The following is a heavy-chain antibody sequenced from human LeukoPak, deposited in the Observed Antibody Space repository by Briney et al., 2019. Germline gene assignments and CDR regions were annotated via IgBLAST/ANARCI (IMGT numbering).Heavy chain of an antibody. D-gene: IGHD3-10*01. CDR2: IYSDGVT. Sequence: GGSLRLSCAASGFIVNSYAMSWVRQAPGKGLAWVSLIYSDGVTQYADSVKGRFTISRDNSKNTLYLQMNSLRDEDTAVYFCARDRAEGKTWVEFDPWGQGTLITVSS. CDR3: ARDRAEGKTWVEFDP. CDR1: GFIVNSYA. J-gene: IGHJ5*02. V-gene: IGHV3-66*02.